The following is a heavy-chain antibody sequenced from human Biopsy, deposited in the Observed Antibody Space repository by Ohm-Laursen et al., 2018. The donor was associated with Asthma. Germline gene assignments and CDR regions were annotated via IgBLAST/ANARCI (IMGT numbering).Heavy chain of an antibody. V-gene: IGHV3-30*03. CDR2: ISSDVRE. CDR1: GFSFSNYG. D-gene: IGHD2-21*01. Sequence: SLRLSCTAPGFSFSNYGMHWVRQAPGKGLEWVALISSDVREWYADSVKGRFTTSRDNSKNTLDLQMNSLRGDDTAVYYCVRWRSGYPDHYSDFWGLGTLVTVSS. CDR3: VRWRSGYPDHYSDF. J-gene: IGHJ4*02.